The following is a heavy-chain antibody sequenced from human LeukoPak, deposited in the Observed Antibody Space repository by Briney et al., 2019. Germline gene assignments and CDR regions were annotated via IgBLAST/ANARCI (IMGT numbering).Heavy chain of an antibody. J-gene: IGHJ4*02. CDR3: ARRGVAIDY. V-gene: IGHV4-39*01. Sequence: PSETLSLTCSVSGGSISSSNYYWGWIRQPPGKGLEWIGCIYFGGSTYYNPSLKSRVTISVDTSKNQFSLRLSSVTAADTAVYYCARRGVAIDYWGQGTLVTVSS. D-gene: IGHD3-3*01. CDR1: GGSISSSNYY. CDR2: IYFGGST.